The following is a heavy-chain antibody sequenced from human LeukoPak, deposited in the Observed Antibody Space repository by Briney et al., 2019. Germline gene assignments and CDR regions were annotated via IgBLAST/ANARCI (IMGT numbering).Heavy chain of an antibody. J-gene: IGHJ4*02. CDR1: GFIVSRNY. D-gene: IGHD3-10*01. CDR2: MYSGATT. V-gene: IGHV3-66*02. CDR3: AKDQLGSPIIDY. Sequence: PGGSLRLSCAASGFIVSRNYMTWVRQAPGGGLEWVSIMYSGATTYYADSVKGRFTISRDNSRNTLYLQMSSLRAEDTAVYYCAKDQLGSPIIDYWGQGTLVTVPS.